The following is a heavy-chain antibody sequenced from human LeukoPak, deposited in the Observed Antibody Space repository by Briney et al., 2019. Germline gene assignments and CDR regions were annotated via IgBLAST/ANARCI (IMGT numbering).Heavy chain of an antibody. Sequence: SETLSLTCTVSGGSISSSSYYWGWIRQPPRKGLEWIGSIYYSGSTYYNPSLKSRVTISVDTSKNQFSLKLSSVTAADTAVYYCARHVLRFLEWLLYVDDAFDIWGQGTMVTVSS. D-gene: IGHD3-3*01. CDR3: ARHVLRFLEWLLYVDDAFDI. V-gene: IGHV4-39*01. CDR2: IYYSGST. CDR1: GGSISSSSYY. J-gene: IGHJ3*02.